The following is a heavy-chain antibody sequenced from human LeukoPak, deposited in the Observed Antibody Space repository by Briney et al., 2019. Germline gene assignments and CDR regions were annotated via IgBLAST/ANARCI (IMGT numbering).Heavy chain of an antibody. CDR1: GFTFSNNA. D-gene: IGHD6-6*01. CDR2: ISYEGSNK. CDR3: ARGQSRYSSSSGMDV. V-gene: IGHV3-30-3*01. J-gene: IGHJ6*02. Sequence: GGSLRLSCAASGFTFSNNAMHWVRQAPGKGLEWVAVISYEGSNKYYADSVKGRFTISRDNSKNTLYLQMNSLRAEDTAVYYCARGQSRYSSSSGMDVWGQGTTVTVSS.